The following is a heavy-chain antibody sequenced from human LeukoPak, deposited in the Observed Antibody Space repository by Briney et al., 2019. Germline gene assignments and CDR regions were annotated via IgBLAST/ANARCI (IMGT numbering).Heavy chain of an antibody. D-gene: IGHD2-2*02. V-gene: IGHV4-31*03. CDR2: IYYSGST. CDR1: GGSISSGGYS. CDR3: AREVIVPAAIRPKYYFDY. J-gene: IGHJ4*02. Sequence: SQTLSLTCTVSGGSISSGGYSWSWIRQHPGKGLEWIGYIYYSGSTYYNPSLKSRVTISVDTSKNQFSLKLSSVTAADTAVYYCAREVIVPAAIRPKYYFDYWGQGTLATVSS.